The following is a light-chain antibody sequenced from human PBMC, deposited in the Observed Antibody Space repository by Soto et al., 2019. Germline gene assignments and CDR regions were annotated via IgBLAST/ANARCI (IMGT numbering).Light chain of an antibody. CDR3: QQSYSSPIT. Sequence: DIQMTQSPSSLSASVGYRFTITCRASQRISNHLNWYQQKPGKAPNLLIYAASSLQIEVPSRFSGGGSGTDFTLTITSLQRDDFATYYCQQSYSSPITFGQGTRREIK. CDR1: QRISNH. CDR2: AAS. J-gene: IGKJ5*01. V-gene: IGKV1-39*01.